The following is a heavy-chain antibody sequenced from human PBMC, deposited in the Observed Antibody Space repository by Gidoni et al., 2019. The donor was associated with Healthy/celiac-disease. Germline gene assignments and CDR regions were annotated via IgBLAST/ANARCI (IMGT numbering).Heavy chain of an antibody. CDR2: INPNSGGT. CDR1: AYTFTGYY. Sequence: QLQLVQSGPAVKKPGASGKVSCKPSAYTFTGYYMHWVRQAPGQGLEWMGWINPNSGGTNYAQKFQGWVTMTRDTSISTAYMELSRLRSDDTAVYYCARDKCSYGCGIDYWGQGTLVTVSS. V-gene: IGHV1-2*04. J-gene: IGHJ4*02. D-gene: IGHD5-18*01. CDR3: ARDKCSYGCGIDY.